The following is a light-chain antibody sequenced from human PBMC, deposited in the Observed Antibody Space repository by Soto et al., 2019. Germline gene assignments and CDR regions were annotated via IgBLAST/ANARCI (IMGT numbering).Light chain of an antibody. CDR2: DVS. CDR3: FSYRSNSARYV. CDR1: SSDVGGYNY. Sequence: QSVLTQPASVSGSPGQSITISCTGTSSDVGGYNYVSWYHQYPGRAPKFIIYDVSNRPSGVSDRFSGSKSGNTASLTISGLQAEDEAVYYCFSYRSNSARYVFGTGTKVTVL. J-gene: IGLJ1*01. V-gene: IGLV2-14*01.